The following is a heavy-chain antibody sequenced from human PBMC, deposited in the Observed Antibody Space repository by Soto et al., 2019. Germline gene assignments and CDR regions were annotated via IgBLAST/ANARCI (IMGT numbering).Heavy chain of an antibody. CDR1: GFTFSSYG. CDR3: AKGEIVVVVAALDY. V-gene: IGHV3-30*18. CDR2: ISYDGSNK. Sequence: QVQLVESGGGVVQPGRSLRLSCAASGFTFSSYGMHWVRQAPGKGLEWVAVISYDGSNKYYADSVKGRFTISRDNSKNTLYLQMNSLRAEDTVVYYCAKGEIVVVVAALDYWGQGTLVTVSS. J-gene: IGHJ4*02. D-gene: IGHD2-15*01.